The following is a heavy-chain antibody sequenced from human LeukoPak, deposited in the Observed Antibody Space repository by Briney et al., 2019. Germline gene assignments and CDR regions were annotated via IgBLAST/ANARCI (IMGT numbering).Heavy chain of an antibody. CDR2: IYYSGST. CDR3: ARVATDYYGSGSQVDY. V-gene: IGHV4-61*01. Sequence: SETLSLTCTVSGGSVSSGSYYWSWIRQPPGKGLEWIGYIYYSGSTNYNPSLKSRVTISVDTSKNQFSLKLSSVTAADTAVYYCARVATDYYGSGSQVDYWGQGTLVTVSS. D-gene: IGHD3-10*01. J-gene: IGHJ4*02. CDR1: GGSVSSGSYY.